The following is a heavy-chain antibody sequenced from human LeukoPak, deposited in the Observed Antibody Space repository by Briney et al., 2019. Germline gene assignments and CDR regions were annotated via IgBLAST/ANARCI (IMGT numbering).Heavy chain of an antibody. J-gene: IGHJ4*02. V-gene: IGHV4-34*01. CDR2: INHSGST. D-gene: IGHD2-15*01. Sequence: TSETLSLTCAVYGGSFSGYYWSWIRQPPGKGLEWIGEINHSGSTNYNPSLKSRVTISVDTSKNQFSLKLSSVPAADTAVYYCARGMLRGRKAGYCSGGSCYSFADYWGQGTLVTVSS. CDR3: ARGMLRGRKAGYCSGGSCYSFADY. CDR1: GGSFSGYY.